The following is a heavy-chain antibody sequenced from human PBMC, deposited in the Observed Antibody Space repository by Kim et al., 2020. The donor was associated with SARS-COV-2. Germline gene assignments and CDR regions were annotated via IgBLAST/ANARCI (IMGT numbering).Heavy chain of an antibody. D-gene: IGHD3-22*01. CDR3: ARYYYDSSGYAFDI. Sequence: GGSLRLSCAASGFTVSSNYMSWVRQAPGKGLEWVSVIYSGGSTYYADSVKGRFTISRDNSKNTLYLQMNSLRAEDTAVYYCARYYYDSSGYAFDIWGQGTMVTVSS. CDR1: GFTVSSNY. J-gene: IGHJ3*02. CDR2: IYSGGST. V-gene: IGHV3-53*01.